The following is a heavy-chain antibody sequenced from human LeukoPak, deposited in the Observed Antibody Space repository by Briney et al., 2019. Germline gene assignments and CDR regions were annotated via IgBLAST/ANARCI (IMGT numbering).Heavy chain of an antibody. CDR2: IYHSGST. D-gene: IGHD3-22*01. J-gene: IGHJ2*01. CDR3: ARVVVITTDWYFDL. CDR1: GGSISSGGYS. Sequence: SQTLSLTCAVSGGSISSGGYSWSWIRQPPGKGLEWIGYIYHSGSTYYNPSLKSRVTISVDRSKNQFSLKLGSVTAADTAVYYCARVVVITTDWYFDLWGRGTLVTVSS. V-gene: IGHV4-30-2*01.